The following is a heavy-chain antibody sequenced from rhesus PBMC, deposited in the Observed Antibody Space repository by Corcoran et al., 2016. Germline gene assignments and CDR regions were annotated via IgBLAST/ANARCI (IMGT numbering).Heavy chain of an antibody. CDR2: IVGNIAGT. D-gene: IGHD6-13*01. Sequence: QLQLQESGPGLVKPSETLSLTCAVSGGSISGYYWSWIRQPPGKGLELIGNIVGNIAGTNYNPSLKSRITISKDTAKNQFYLKRSSVTAADTAVYYCARDVGSWSPYFDYWGQGVLVTVSS. CDR1: GGSISGYY. J-gene: IGHJ4*01. CDR3: ARDVGSWSPYFDY. V-gene: IGHV4-81*01.